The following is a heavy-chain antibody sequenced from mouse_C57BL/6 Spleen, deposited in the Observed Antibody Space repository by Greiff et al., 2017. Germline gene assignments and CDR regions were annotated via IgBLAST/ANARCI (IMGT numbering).Heavy chain of an antibody. D-gene: IGHD3-3*01. CDR2: IYPGDGDT. CDR3: ARRGDSPYFDY. Sequence: VKLQESGAELVKPGASVKISCKASGYAFSSYWMNWVKQRPGKGLEWIGQIYPGDGDTNYNGKFKGKATLTADKSSSTAYMQLSSLTSEDSAVYFCARRGDSPYFDYWGQGTTLTVSS. V-gene: IGHV1-80*01. J-gene: IGHJ2*01. CDR1: GYAFSSYW.